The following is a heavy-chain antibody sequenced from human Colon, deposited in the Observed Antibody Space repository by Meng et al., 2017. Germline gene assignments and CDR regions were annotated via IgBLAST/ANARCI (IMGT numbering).Heavy chain of an antibody. CDR3: ASGAGWLVDY. Sequence: GGSLRLSCTVSGFAFSDFYMSWIRQAPGKGLEWVANIKKDGSEEYYMDSVRGRFTISRDNAKNSQFLEMNNVRFEDTAVYYCASGAGWLVDYWGQGTLVTVSS. D-gene: IGHD6-19*01. CDR1: GFAFSDFY. CDR2: IKKDGSEE. J-gene: IGHJ4*02. V-gene: IGHV3-7*01.